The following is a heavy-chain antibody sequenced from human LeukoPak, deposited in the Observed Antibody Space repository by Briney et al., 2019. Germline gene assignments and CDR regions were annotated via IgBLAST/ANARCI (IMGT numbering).Heavy chain of an antibody. CDR1: GYTFTGDY. CDR2: ISAYNGNT. J-gene: IGHJ3*02. CDR3: ARDHRGSLPYAFDI. Sequence: GASVKVSCKDSGYTFTGDYIHWVRQAPGQGLEWMGWISAYNGNTNYAQKLQGRVTMTTDTSTSTAYMELRSLRSDDTAVYYCARDHRGSLPYAFDIWGQGTMVTVSS. D-gene: IGHD6-13*01. V-gene: IGHV1-18*04.